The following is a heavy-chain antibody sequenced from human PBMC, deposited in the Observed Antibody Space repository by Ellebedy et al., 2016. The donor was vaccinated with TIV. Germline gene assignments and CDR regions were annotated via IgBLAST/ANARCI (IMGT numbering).Heavy chain of an antibody. CDR2: MSSSGST. CDR3: ATDRDRRWFYF. V-gene: IGHV4-39*07. Sequence: SETLSLTXSVSGDSTYSSNFYWGCVRQPPGKGLEWIGSMSSSGSTYYNPSLKSRVTMSVDTSQFSLKLTSVTAADTAVYYCATDRDRRWFYFWGQGTLVTVSS. CDR1: GDSTYSSNFY. J-gene: IGHJ5*01.